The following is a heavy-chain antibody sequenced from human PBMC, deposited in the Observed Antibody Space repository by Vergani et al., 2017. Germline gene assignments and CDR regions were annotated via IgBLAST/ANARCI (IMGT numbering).Heavy chain of an antibody. CDR3: ARDQVPAAIRLNVGNYMDV. V-gene: IGHV3-20*04. CDR1: GFTFDDYG. J-gene: IGHJ6*03. D-gene: IGHD2-2*02. CDR2: INWNGGST. Sequence: EVQLVESGGGLVQPGGSLRLSCAASGFTFDDYGMSWVRQAPGKGLEWVSGINWNGGSTGYADSVKGRFTISRDNSKNTLYLQMSSLRAEDTAVYYCARDQVPAAIRLNVGNYMDVWGKGTTVIVSS.